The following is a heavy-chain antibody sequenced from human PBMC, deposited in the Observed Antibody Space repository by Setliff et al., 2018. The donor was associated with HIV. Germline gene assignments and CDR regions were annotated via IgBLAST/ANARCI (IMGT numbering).Heavy chain of an antibody. CDR3: AKPLTQWGVSPYHYAVDV. V-gene: IGHV3-23*01. Sequence: PGGSLRLSCAASGFAFDNYYMTWVRQAPGKGLEWVSAIGGSTGSTYYADSVKGRFTISTDNSKNTLYLQMNSLRAEDTAVYYCAKPLTQWGVSPYHYAVDVWGQGTTVTVSS. CDR2: IGGSTGST. CDR1: GFAFDNYY. D-gene: IGHD1-26*01. J-gene: IGHJ6*02.